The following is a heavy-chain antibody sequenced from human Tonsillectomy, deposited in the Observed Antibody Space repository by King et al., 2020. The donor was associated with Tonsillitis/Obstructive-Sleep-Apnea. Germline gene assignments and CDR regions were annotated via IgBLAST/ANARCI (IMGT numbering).Heavy chain of an antibody. Sequence: VQLVESGGGLVQPGGSLRLSCAASGFTFSSYDMSWVRQAPGKGLEWVSGISANGGSTYYADSVKGRFTISMDNSKNTLLLQMNSLRAEDTAVYYCAKDENWYFDLWGRGTLVTVSS. CDR2: ISANGGST. CDR3: AKDENWYFDL. J-gene: IGHJ2*01. V-gene: IGHV3-23*04. CDR1: GFTFSSYD.